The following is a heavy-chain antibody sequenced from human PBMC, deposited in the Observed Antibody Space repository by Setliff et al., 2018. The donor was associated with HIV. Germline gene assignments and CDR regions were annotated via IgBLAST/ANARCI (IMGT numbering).Heavy chain of an antibody. CDR3: ARERTQGYYYMDV. CDR2: IYSNGRT. Sequence: SETLSLTCIVSGGSITSGSYYWSWIRQPAGKGLEWIGRIYSNGRTTHNPSLKSRVTISRDTSENQFSLRLSSVTAADTAVYYCARERTQGYYYMDVWGKGTTVTVSS. V-gene: IGHV4-61*02. J-gene: IGHJ6*03. CDR1: GGSITSGSYY.